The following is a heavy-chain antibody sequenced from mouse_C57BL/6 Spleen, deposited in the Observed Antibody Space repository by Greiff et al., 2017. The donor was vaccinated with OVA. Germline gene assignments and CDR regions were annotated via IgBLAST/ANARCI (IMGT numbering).Heavy chain of an antibody. CDR1: GYTFTSYW. CDR3: ARGFTSYYYGSSPFAY. J-gene: IGHJ3*01. Sequence: QVQLQQPGAELVKPGASVKLSCKASGYTFTSYWMHWVKQRPGRGLEWIGRIDPNRGGTKYNEKFKSKATLTVDKPSSTAYMQLSSLTSEDSAVYYCARGFTSYYYGSSPFAYWGQGTLVTVSA. D-gene: IGHD1-1*01. V-gene: IGHV1-72*01. CDR2: IDPNRGGT.